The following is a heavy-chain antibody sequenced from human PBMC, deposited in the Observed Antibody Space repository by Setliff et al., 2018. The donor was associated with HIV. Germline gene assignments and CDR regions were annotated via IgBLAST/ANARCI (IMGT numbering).Heavy chain of an antibody. CDR3: ARDGYSSSWYVISGSFDY. D-gene: IGHD6-13*01. J-gene: IGHJ4*02. CDR1: GGSISSGDYY. Sequence: ASETLSLTCTVSGGSISSGDYYWSWIRQPPGKGLEWIGYIYYSGSTYYNPSLKSRVTISVDTSKNQFSLKLRSVTAADTAVYYCARDGYSSSWYVISGSFDYWGQGILVTVSS. CDR2: IYYSGST. V-gene: IGHV4-30-4*08.